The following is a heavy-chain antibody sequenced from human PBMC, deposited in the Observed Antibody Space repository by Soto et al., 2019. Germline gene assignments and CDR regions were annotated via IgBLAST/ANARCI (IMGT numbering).Heavy chain of an antibody. CDR2: ISAYNGNT. Sequence: ASVKVSCKASGYTFTSYGISWVRQAPGQGLERMGWISAYNGNTNYAQKLQGRVTMTTDTSTSTAYMELRSLRSDDTAVYYCARDQYRMGSGWFRDFDYWGQGTLVTVS. CDR1: GYTFTSYG. CDR3: ARDQYRMGSGWFRDFDY. D-gene: IGHD6-19*01. J-gene: IGHJ4*02. V-gene: IGHV1-18*01.